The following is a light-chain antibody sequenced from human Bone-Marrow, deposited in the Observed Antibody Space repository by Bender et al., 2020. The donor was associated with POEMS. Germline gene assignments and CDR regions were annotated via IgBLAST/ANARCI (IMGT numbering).Light chain of an antibody. CDR3: SSWDDSLSGWV. J-gene: IGLJ3*02. Sequence: QSALTQPRSVSGSPGQSVTFSCTGTSSDVGGSNSVSWYQHHPGQAPKVMIYEVTKRPSGVPDRFSGSKSGTSASLAISDIQSEDEGDYYCSSWDDSLSGWVFGGGTKLTVL. CDR1: SSDVGGSNS. CDR2: EVT. V-gene: IGLV2-11*01.